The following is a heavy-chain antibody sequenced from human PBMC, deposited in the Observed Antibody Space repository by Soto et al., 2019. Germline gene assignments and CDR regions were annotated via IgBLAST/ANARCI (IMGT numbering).Heavy chain of an antibody. CDR1: GFTFSIYH. D-gene: IGHD2-15*01. CDR3: ARGGTVGDAFDF. V-gene: IGHV3-21*01. Sequence: PGGSLRLSCAASGFTFSIYHMNWVRHAPGKGLEWVSSISGSGSHIYYIDSVKGRFTISRDNAKNSLYLQMNSLRAEDTAVYYCARGGTVGDAFDFWGQGTLVTVSS. CDR2: ISGSGSHI. J-gene: IGHJ3*01.